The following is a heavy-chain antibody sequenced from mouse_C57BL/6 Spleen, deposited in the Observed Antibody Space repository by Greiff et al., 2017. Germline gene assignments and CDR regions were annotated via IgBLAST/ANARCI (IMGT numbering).Heavy chain of an antibody. Sequence: VQLVESGPGLVAPSQSLSITCTVSGFSLTSYAISWVRQPPGKGLEWLGVIWTCGGTNYNSPPKSSLSISKDNSKSQVFLKMNSLQTDDAARDYCASSTLEGEGYFDYWGQGTTLTVSS. J-gene: IGHJ2*01. CDR2: IWTCGGT. D-gene: IGHD5-1*01. V-gene: IGHV2-9-1*01. CDR3: ASSTLEGEGYFDY. CDR1: GFSLTSYA.